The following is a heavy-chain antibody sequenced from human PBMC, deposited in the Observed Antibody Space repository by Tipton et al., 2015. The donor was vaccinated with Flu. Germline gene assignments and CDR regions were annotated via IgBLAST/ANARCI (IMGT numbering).Heavy chain of an antibody. V-gene: IGHV4-39*07. J-gene: IGHJ3*02. CDR1: GASISSESYY. D-gene: IGHD3-10*01. Sequence: GSLRLSCTVSGASISSESYYWGWIRQPPGKGLEWIGNIYHSGSTNYNPSLKSRVTISLDKSKNQFSLNLSSVTAADTAVYYCARVGAVTMVRGLAFDAFDIWGLGTMVAVSS. CDR2: IYHSGST. CDR3: ARVGAVTMVRGLAFDAFDI.